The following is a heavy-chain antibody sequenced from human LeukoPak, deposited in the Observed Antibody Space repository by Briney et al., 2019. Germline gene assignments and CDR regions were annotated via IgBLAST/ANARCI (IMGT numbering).Heavy chain of an antibody. J-gene: IGHJ6*02. CDR3: ARVKGYCSSTSCYRYYYYYGMDV. CDR1: GGSFSGYY. Sequence: SETLSLTCAVYGGSFSGYYWSWIRQPPGKGLEWLGEINHSGSTNYNPSLKSRVTISVDTSKNQFSLKLSSVTAADTAVYYCARVKGYCSSTSCYRYYYYYGMDVWGQGTTVTVSS. CDR2: INHSGST. V-gene: IGHV4-34*01. D-gene: IGHD2-2*01.